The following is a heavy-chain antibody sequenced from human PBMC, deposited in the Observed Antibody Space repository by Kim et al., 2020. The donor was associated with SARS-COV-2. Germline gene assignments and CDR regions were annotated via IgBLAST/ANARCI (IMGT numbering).Heavy chain of an antibody. J-gene: IGHJ5*02. CDR2: IIPIFGTA. D-gene: IGHD1-7*01. V-gene: IGHV1-69*13. CDR1: GGTFSSYA. Sequence: SVKVSCKASGGTFSSYAISWVRQAPGQGLEWMGGIIPIFGTANYAQKFQGRVTITADESTSTAYMELSSLRSEDTAVYYCARDGRRLELRLGWFDPWGQGTLVTVSS. CDR3: ARDGRRLELRLGWFDP.